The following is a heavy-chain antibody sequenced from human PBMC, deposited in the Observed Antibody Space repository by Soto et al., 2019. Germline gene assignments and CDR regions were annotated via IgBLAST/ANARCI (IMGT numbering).Heavy chain of an antibody. CDR1: GGSISSGGYY. V-gene: IGHV4-31*03. Sequence: SETLSLTCTVSGGSISSGGYYWSWIRQHPGKGLEWIGYIYYSGSTYYNPSLKSRVTISVDTSKNQFSLKLSSVTAADTAVYYCARGHSLREWHRYYFDYWGQGTLVTVSS. CDR2: IYYSGST. J-gene: IGHJ4*02. D-gene: IGHD3-3*01. CDR3: ARGHSLREWHRYYFDY.